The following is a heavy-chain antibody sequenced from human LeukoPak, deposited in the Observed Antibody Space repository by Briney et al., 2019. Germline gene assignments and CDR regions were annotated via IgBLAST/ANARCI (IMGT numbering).Heavy chain of an antibody. Sequence: GASVKVSSKVSGYTLTELSMHWVRQAPGKGLEWMGGFDPEDGETIYAQKFQGRVTMTEDTSTDTAYMELSSLRSEDTAVYYCATEVGATAEFDYWGQGTLVTVSS. D-gene: IGHD1-26*01. CDR2: FDPEDGET. CDR1: GYTLTELS. V-gene: IGHV1-24*01. CDR3: ATEVGATAEFDY. J-gene: IGHJ4*02.